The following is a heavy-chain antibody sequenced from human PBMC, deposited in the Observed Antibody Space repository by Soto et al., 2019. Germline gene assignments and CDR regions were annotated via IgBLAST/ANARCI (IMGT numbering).Heavy chain of an antibody. CDR3: ARGNSSSWYGASRDAFDI. CDR2: IGTAGDT. V-gene: IGHV3-13*01. J-gene: IGHJ3*02. Sequence: GGSLRLSWAASGFTFSSYDMHWVRQATGKGLEWVSAIGTAGDTYYPGSVKGRFTISRENAKNSLYLQMNSLRAEDTAVYYCARGNSSSWYGASRDAFDIWGQGTMVTVSS. CDR1: GFTFSSYD. D-gene: IGHD6-13*01.